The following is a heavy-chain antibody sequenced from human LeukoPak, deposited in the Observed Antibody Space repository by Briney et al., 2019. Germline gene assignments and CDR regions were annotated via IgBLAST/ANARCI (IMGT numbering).Heavy chain of an antibody. CDR3: ARVGATPYFDY. Sequence: SETLSLTCAVSGGSISSSNWWSWVRQSPGKGLEWIGEIYHSGSTYYNPSLKSRVTISVDTSKNQFSLKLSSVTAADTAVYYCARVGATPYFDYWGQGTLVTVSS. J-gene: IGHJ4*02. V-gene: IGHV4-4*02. CDR2: IYHSGST. CDR1: GGSISSSNW. D-gene: IGHD1-26*01.